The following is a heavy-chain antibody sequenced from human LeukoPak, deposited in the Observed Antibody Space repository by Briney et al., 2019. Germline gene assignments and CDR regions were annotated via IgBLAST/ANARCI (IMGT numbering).Heavy chain of an antibody. CDR1: GGSISSYH. CDR3: ARESYSSSYLFDF. J-gene: IGHJ4*02. D-gene: IGHD6-6*01. CDR2: IYTSGST. Sequence: PSETLSLTCTVSGGSISSYHWSWIRQPAGKGREWIGRIYTSGSTNYNPSLRSRVTMSADTSKNQISLKVDSVTAADTAVYYCARESYSSSYLFDFWGQGTLVTVSS. V-gene: IGHV4-4*07.